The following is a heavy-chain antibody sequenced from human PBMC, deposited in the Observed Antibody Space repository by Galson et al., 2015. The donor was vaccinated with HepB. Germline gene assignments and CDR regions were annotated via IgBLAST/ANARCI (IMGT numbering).Heavy chain of an antibody. CDR1: GFTFSSYA. D-gene: IGHD6-19*01. J-gene: IGHJ4*02. V-gene: IGHV3-23*01. CDR3: AKDGSLSAHTVRGWYVY. Sequence: SLRLSCAASGFTFSSYAMSWVRQAPGKGLEWVSAISGSGGSTYYADSVKGRFTISRDNSKNTLYPQMNSLRAEDTAVYYCAKDGSLSAHTVRGWYVYWGQGTLVTVSS. CDR2: ISGSGGST.